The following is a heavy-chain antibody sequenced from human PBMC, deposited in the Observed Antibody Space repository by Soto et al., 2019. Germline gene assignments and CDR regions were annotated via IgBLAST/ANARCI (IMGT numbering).Heavy chain of an antibody. CDR1: GGSISSGGYS. CDR3: ARFYRDIVVVPKNFGMDV. J-gene: IGHJ6*01. Sequence: QVQLQEPCPGPVKPSQTLSLTCTVSGGSISSGGYSWSWIRQHPGKGLEWIGYIYYSGSTYYNPSLKSSVTISVDTPKNQFSLKLSSVTAADTAVYYCARFYRDIVVVPKNFGMDVWGQGTTVTVA. V-gene: IGHV4-31*03. CDR2: IYYSGST. D-gene: IGHD2-2*01.